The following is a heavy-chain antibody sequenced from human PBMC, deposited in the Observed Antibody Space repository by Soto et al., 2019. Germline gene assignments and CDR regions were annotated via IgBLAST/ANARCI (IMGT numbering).Heavy chain of an antibody. V-gene: IGHV3-23*01. CDR1: GFTFSSYA. Sequence: GGSLRLSCAASGFTFSSYAMSWVRQAPGKGLEWVSAISGSGGSTYYADSVKGRFTISRDNSKNTLYLQMNSLRAEDTAVYYCAKVLGSVNLTRDYYYYYGMDVWGQGTTVTVSS. J-gene: IGHJ6*02. CDR3: AKVLGSVNLTRDYYYYYGMDV. D-gene: IGHD6-25*01. CDR2: ISGSGGST.